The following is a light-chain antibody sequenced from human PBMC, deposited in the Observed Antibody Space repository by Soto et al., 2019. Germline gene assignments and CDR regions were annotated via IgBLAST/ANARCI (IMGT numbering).Light chain of an antibody. J-gene: IGLJ3*02. CDR1: NSNIGINF. CDR3: AAWDDSLIGPV. Sequence: QSVLTQPPSASGTPGQRVTISCSGSNSNIGINFVYWYQQLPGTAPKLLIYGNNQRPSGVPDRFSGSKSGTSGSLAISWLRSDDEADYYCAAWDDSLIGPVFGGGTKLTVL. CDR2: GNN. V-gene: IGLV1-47*01.